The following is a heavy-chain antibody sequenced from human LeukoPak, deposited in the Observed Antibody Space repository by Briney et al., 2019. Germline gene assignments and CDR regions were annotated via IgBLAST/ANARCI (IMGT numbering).Heavy chain of an antibody. CDR2: ISAYNGNT. J-gene: IGHJ5*02. V-gene: IGHV1-18*01. Sequence: ASVKVSCKASGYTFTSYGISWVRQAPGQGLEWMGWISAYNGNTNYARKLQGRVTMTTDTSTSTAYMELRSLRSDDTAVYYCARVGMDYDFWSGYQINWFDPWGQGTLVTVSS. CDR1: GYTFTSYG. CDR3: ARVGMDYDFWSGYQINWFDP. D-gene: IGHD3-3*01.